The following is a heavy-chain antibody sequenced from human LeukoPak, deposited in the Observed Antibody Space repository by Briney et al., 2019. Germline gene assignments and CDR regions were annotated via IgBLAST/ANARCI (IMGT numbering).Heavy chain of an antibody. Sequence: GGSLRLSCAASGFTFGSYSMNWVRQVPGKGLQWVSSISSTSRYIYYADSVKGRFTVSRDNAKNSLYLQMNSLGAEDTAVYYCARAHMTTVPRDWGQGTLVTVSS. D-gene: IGHD4-17*01. J-gene: IGHJ4*02. V-gene: IGHV3-21*01. CDR2: ISSTSRYI. CDR3: ARAHMTTVPRD. CDR1: GFTFGSYS.